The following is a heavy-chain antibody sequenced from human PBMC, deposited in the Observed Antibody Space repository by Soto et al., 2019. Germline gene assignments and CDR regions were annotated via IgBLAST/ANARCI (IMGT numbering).Heavy chain of an antibody. V-gene: IGHV3-23*01. CDR3: AGEVRVAEPIYFDF. Sequence: PGGSLRLSCAASGFTFRTYDMIWVRQAPGKGLGWVSDIRGRGHRAFYADSVKGRFTISSNDSNNSRNLKVTDLGMDDTAIYYCAGEVRVAEPIYFDFWGQGTLVTVSS. D-gene: IGHD2-8*02. CDR2: IRGRGHRA. J-gene: IGHJ4*02. CDR1: GFTFRTYD.